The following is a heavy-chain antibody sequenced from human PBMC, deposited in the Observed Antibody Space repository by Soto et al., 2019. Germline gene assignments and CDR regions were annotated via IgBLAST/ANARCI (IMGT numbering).Heavy chain of an antibody. CDR1: GFTFSSYG. CDR3: AKEVGAAYYYYYGMDV. CDR2: ISYDGSNK. Sequence: QVQLVESGGGVVQPGRSLRLSCAASGFTFSSYGMHWVRQAPGKGLEWVAVISYDGSNKYYADSVKGRFTISRDNSKNTLYLQMNSLRAEDTAVYYCAKEVGAAYYYYYGMDVW. J-gene: IGHJ6*01. V-gene: IGHV3-30*18. D-gene: IGHD2-15*01.